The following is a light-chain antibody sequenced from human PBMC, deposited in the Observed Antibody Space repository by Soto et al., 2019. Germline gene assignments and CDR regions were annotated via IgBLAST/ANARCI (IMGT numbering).Light chain of an antibody. CDR3: QQYGSSPYT. J-gene: IGKJ2*01. V-gene: IGKV3-20*01. CDR2: GAS. Sequence: EVVLPQSPGTLSLSPGERATLSCRASQSISSSYLAWYRQKPGQAPRLLIYGASIRATGIPDRCSGSGSGTDFTVTISRLEPEDFAVYYCQQYGSSPYTFGQGNKLVIK. CDR1: QSISSSY.